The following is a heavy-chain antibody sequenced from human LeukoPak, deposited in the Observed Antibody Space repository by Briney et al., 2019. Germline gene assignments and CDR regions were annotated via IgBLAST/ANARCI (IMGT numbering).Heavy chain of an antibody. CDR1: GGSISSYD. D-gene: IGHD2-8*01. J-gene: IGHJ4*02. CDR2: IYTSGRT. Sequence: SETLSLTCTVSGGSISSYDWSWIRQPAGKGLEWIGRIYTSGRTNYNPSLKSRVTISADKSKEQFSLKLSSVTAADTAVYYCARDLMEAFDYCGQGTLVTVSS. CDR3: ARDLMEAFDY. V-gene: IGHV4-4*07.